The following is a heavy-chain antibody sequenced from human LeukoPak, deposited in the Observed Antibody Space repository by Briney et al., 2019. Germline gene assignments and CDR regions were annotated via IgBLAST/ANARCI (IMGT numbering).Heavy chain of an antibody. Sequence: GGSLRLSCAASGFTFSSYAMHWVRQAPGKGLEGVAVISYDGSNKYYADSVKGRFTISRDNSKNTLYLQMNSLRAEDTAVYYCARDRLVIAAHDAFDIWGQGTMVTVSS. CDR2: ISYDGSNK. D-gene: IGHD6-13*01. CDR3: ARDRLVIAAHDAFDI. CDR1: GFTFSSYA. V-gene: IGHV3-30-3*01. J-gene: IGHJ3*02.